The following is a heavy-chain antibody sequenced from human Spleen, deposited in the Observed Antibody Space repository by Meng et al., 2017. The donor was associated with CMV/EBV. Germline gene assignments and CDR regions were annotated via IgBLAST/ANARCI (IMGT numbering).Heavy chain of an antibody. CDR3: ARSTTIFGGDLNWFDP. CDR1: ESTFSSYT. CDR2: IIPIIGIA. D-gene: IGHD3-3*01. V-gene: IGHV1-69*02. Sequence: SESTFSSYTDNWVQQAPEQGLEWMGRIIPIIGIADYTQKIQGRVTITADKSTSTAYMELSSLRSEGTAVYYCARSTTIFGGDLNWFDPWGQGTLVTVSS. J-gene: IGHJ5*02.